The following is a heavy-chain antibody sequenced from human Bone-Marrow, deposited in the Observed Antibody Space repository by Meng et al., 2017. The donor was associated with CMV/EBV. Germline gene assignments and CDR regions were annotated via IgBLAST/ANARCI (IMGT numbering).Heavy chain of an antibody. CDR3: ARVAGGYSSSWYPYYLYGMDV. CDR1: GGSISSYY. D-gene: IGHD6-13*01. CDR2: IYYSGST. Sequence: SETLSLTCTVSGGSISSYYWSWIRQPPGKGLEWIGYIYYSGSTNYNPSLKSRVTISVDTSKNQFSLKLSSVTAADTAVYYCARVAGGYSSSWYPYYLYGMDVWGQGTTVTVSS. V-gene: IGHV4-59*12. J-gene: IGHJ6*02.